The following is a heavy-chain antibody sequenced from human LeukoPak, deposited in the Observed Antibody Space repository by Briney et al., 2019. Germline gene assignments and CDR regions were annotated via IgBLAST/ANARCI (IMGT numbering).Heavy chain of an antibody. Sequence: SETLSLTCKVSGGSISRGDYYWSWIRQPAGTGLEWIGRIYTSGSTDYNPSLKSRVTISLDTSKNQFSLKLSSVTAADTAVYYCARQGSSSSEIYFDYWGQGTLVTVSS. CDR3: ARQGSSSSEIYFDY. CDR2: IYTSGST. CDR1: GGSISRGDYY. J-gene: IGHJ4*02. D-gene: IGHD6-6*01. V-gene: IGHV4-61*02.